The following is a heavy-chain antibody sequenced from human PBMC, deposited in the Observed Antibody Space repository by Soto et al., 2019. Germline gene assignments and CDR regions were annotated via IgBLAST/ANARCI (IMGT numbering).Heavy chain of an antibody. CDR1: GGSISSYY. V-gene: IGHV4-59*01. J-gene: IGHJ4*02. D-gene: IGHD5-12*01. CDR2: IYYSGST. Sequence: DTLSLTCTVSGGSISSYYWSWIRQPPGKGLEWIGYIYYSGSTNYNPSLKSRVTISVDTSKNQFSLKLSSVTAADTAVYYCARGLVATTTPFDYWGQGTLVTVSS. CDR3: ARGLVATTTPFDY.